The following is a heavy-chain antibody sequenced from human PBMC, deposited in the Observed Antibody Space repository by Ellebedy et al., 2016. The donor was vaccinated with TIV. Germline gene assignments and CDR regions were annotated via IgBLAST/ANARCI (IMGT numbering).Heavy chain of an antibody. Sequence: SETLSLXCTVSGGSISSGSYYWGWIRQPPGKGLEWIGSIYYSGSTYYNPSLKSRVAISVDTSKNQFSLRLNSVTAADTAVYYCARGIGQKRQYFDSWGQGTLVTVSS. J-gene: IGHJ4*02. D-gene: IGHD2-21*01. CDR3: ARGIGQKRQYFDS. CDR1: GGSISSGSYY. CDR2: IYYSGST. V-gene: IGHV4-39*07.